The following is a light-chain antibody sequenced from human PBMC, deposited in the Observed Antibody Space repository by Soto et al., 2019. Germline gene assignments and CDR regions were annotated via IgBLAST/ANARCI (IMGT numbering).Light chain of an antibody. CDR3: QQLNTYPVT. Sequence: IQLTQSPSSLSASVGDSVTVTSRASQGISRDLSWYQQKPGRAPKLLISAASTLQSGVPARFSGSGSGTDFTLSITSLQPEDFATYYCQQLNTYPVTFGVGTKVDIK. J-gene: IGKJ4*01. V-gene: IGKV1-9*01. CDR2: AAS. CDR1: QGISRD.